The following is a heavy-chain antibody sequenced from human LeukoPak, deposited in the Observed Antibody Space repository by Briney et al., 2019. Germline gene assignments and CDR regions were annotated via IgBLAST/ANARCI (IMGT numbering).Heavy chain of an antibody. Sequence: PSETLSLTCTVSGGSISSSSYYWGWIRQPPGKGLEWIGSIYYSGSTYYNPSLKSRVTISVDTSKSQFSLKLSSVTAADTAVYYCARGQARLSWFDPWGQGTLVTVSS. D-gene: IGHD6-19*01. CDR2: IYYSGST. CDR1: GGSISSSSYY. V-gene: IGHV4-39*07. J-gene: IGHJ5*02. CDR3: ARGQARLSWFDP.